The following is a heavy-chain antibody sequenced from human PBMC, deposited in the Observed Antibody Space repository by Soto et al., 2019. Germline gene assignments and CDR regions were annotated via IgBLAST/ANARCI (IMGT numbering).Heavy chain of an antibody. V-gene: IGHV1-18*01. CDR2: ISAYNGNT. D-gene: IGHD3-3*01. CDR3: ARDRVPGYDFWSGYYYYYYMDV. CDR1: GYTFTSYG. J-gene: IGHJ6*03. Sequence: QVQLVQSGAEVKKPGASVKVSCKASGYTFTSYGISWVRQAPGQGLEWMGWISAYNGNTNYAQKLQGRATMTTDTSTSTAYMELRSLRSDDTAVYYCARDRVPGYDFWSGYYYYYYMDVWGKGTTVTVSS.